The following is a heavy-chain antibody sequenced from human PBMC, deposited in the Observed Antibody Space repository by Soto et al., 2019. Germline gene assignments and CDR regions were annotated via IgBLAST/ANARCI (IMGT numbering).Heavy chain of an antibody. CDR3: AKGLTNYYDSSGYPYNAFYI. D-gene: IGHD3-22*01. J-gene: IGHJ3*02. CDR2: ISYDGSNK. Sequence: QVQLVESGGGVVQPGRSLRLSCAASGFTFSSYGMHWVRQAPGKGLEWVAVISYDGSNKYYADSVKGRFTISRDNSKNTLYLQMNSLRAEDTAVYYCAKGLTNYYDSSGYPYNAFYIWGKGTMVTVSS. V-gene: IGHV3-30*18. CDR1: GFTFSSYG.